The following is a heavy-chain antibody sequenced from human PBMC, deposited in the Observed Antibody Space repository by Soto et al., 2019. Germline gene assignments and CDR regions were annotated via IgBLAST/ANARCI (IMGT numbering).Heavy chain of an antibody. Sequence: QVQLQQWGAGLLKPSETLSLTCAVYGGSFSGYYWSWIRQPPGKGLEWIGEIYHSGNTNYNPSLRSXXTISVDTSKNQFSLKLSSVTAADTAVYYCARLYGSRGPFDYWGQGTLVTVSS. CDR1: GGSFSGYY. V-gene: IGHV4-34*01. CDR3: ARLYGSRGPFDY. CDR2: IYHSGNT. J-gene: IGHJ4*02. D-gene: IGHD6-13*01.